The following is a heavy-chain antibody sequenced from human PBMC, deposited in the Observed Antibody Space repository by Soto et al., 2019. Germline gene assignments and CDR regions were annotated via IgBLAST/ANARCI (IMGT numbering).Heavy chain of an antibody. CDR2: IYHSGST. J-gene: IGHJ3*02. CDR1: GDSISRSYW. Sequence: QVQLQESGPGLVKPSGTLSLTCAVSGDSISRSYWWSWVRQLPGKGLEWIGEIYHSGSTIYNPSLQSRVTLSVDKSKNEFSLKMSSVTDADTAVYYCTSKFGQLLADAFDIWAKGQWSPSLQ. V-gene: IGHV4-4*02. D-gene: IGHD3-10*01. CDR3: TSKFGQLLADAFDI.